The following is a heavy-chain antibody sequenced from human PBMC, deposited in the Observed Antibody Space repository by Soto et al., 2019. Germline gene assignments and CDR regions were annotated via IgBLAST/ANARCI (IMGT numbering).Heavy chain of an antibody. Sequence: QVQLVQAGADVKKPGAAVKVSCKASGYTFTSYGIRWVRQHPGQGRAWMGWISAYNGNTNYAKTLQRRVNMNTDAATSTGDMELKSLRSGDTAVYYCARDSVRFPGWFDHRGQGSLVTVSS. D-gene: IGHD3-3*01. J-gene: IGHJ5*02. CDR1: GYTFTSYG. CDR3: ARDSVRFPGWFDH. V-gene: IGHV1-18*01. CDR2: ISAYNGNT.